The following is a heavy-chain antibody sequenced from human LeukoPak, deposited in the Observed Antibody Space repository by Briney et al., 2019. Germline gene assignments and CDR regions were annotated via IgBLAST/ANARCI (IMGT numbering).Heavy chain of an antibody. CDR2: MNPNSRNT. V-gene: IGHV1-8*01. J-gene: IGHJ4*02. CDR1: GYTVTSYD. D-gene: IGHD3-3*01. CDR3: ARRGYDFWSGYSFDY. Sequence: ASVKFSCKTSGYTVTSYDNNWLRLATGQGLVWLGSMNPNSRNTGYAQKFQGRVTMTRNTSISTAYMELSSLRSEDTAVYYCARRGYDFWSGYSFDYWCQGTLVTVSS.